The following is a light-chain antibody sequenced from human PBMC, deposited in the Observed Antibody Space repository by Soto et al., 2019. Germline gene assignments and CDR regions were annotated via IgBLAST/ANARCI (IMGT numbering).Light chain of an antibody. Sequence: QAVVTQPASVSGSPGQSITISCTGTSSDVGGYNYVSWYQHHPGKAPKLMIYDVTNRPSGVSNRFSGSKSGNTASLTISGVQSEDEASYYCSSYTTTSTVVFGGGTKVTVL. CDR1: SSDVGGYNY. J-gene: IGLJ2*01. V-gene: IGLV2-14*03. CDR2: DVT. CDR3: SSYTTTSTVV.